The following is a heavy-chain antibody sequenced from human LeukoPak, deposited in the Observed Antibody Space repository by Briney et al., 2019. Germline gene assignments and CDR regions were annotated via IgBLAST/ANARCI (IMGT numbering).Heavy chain of an antibody. CDR2: ISGGSTST. V-gene: IGHV3-21*01. J-gene: IGHJ6*02. D-gene: IGHD3-3*02. Sequence: PGGSLRLSCAVSGFTFSRYSMNSVRQAPGKGLEWVSVISGGSTSTFYADSVKGRFTISRDNAKNSLYLQMDSLRAEDTAVYYCARNTPSLSTNSMDVWGQGTAVTVSS. CDR3: ARNTPSLSTNSMDV. CDR1: GFTFSRYS.